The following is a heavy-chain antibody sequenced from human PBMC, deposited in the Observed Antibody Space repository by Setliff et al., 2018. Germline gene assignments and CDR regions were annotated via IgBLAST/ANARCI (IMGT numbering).Heavy chain of an antibody. CDR2: ISSSSSYI. J-gene: IGHJ6*02. CDR1: GFTFSSYS. Sequence: PGGSLRLSCAASGFTFSSYSMNWVRQAPGKGLEWVSSISSSSSYIYYADSVKGRFTISRDNAKNSLYLQMNSLRAEDTAVYYCAREELWFGELASYYYYGMDVWSQGTTVTVSS. CDR3: AREELWFGELASYYYYGMDV. D-gene: IGHD3-10*01. V-gene: IGHV3-21*01.